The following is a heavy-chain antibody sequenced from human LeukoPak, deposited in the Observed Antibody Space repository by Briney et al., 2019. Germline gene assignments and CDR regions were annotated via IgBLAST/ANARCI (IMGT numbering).Heavy chain of an antibody. J-gene: IGHJ4*02. Sequence: GGSLRLSCAAAGFPFSSYAMSWVRQAPGKGLELISTISGSDYITYYADSVKGRFTTSRDNSKNTVYLQMNSLRAEDTALYYCARDLYGDYDDDYWGQGTLVTVSS. CDR3: ARDLYGDYDDDY. CDR1: GFPFSSYA. V-gene: IGHV3-23*01. D-gene: IGHD4-17*01. CDR2: ISGSDYIT.